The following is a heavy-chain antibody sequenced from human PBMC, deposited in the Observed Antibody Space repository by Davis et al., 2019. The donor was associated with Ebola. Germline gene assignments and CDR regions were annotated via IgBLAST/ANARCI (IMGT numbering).Heavy chain of an antibody. CDR2: ISAYNGNT. CDR3: ASAPNLIAAAASDAFDI. CDR1: GYTFTSYG. V-gene: IGHV1-18*04. J-gene: IGHJ3*02. D-gene: IGHD6-13*01. Sequence: ASVKVSCKASGYTFTSYGISWVRQAPGQGLEWMGWISAYNGNTNYAQKLQGRVTMTTDTSTSTAYMELRSLRSDDTAVYYCASAPNLIAAAASDAFDIWGQGTMVTVSS.